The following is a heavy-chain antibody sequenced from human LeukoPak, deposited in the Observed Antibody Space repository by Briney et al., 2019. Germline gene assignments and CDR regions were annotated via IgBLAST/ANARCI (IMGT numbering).Heavy chain of an antibody. CDR1: GFTFSSYN. CDR2: ISSGSSYI. CDR3: ARYGGNAFDV. V-gene: IGHV3-21*01. Sequence: GGSLRLSCAASGFTFSSYNMNWVRQAPGKGLEWVSSISSGSSYIYYADSVKGRFTISRDNAKNSLYLQMNSLRAGDTALYYCARYGGNAFDVWGQGTMVTVSS. J-gene: IGHJ3*01. D-gene: IGHD4/OR15-4a*01.